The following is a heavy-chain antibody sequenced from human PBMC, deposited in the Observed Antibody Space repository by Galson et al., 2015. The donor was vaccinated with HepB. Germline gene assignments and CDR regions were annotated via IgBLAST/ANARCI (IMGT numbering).Heavy chain of an antibody. CDR2: IWYDGSNK. V-gene: IGHV3-33*01. CDR1: GFTFSSYG. J-gene: IGHJ6*02. CDR3: ARDTPPLLGGGTRMDV. Sequence: SLRLSCAASGFTFSSYGMHWVRKAPGKGLEWVAVIWYDGSNKYYADSVKGRFTISRENSKNTLYLQMNSLRAEDTAEYYCARDTPPLLGGGTRMDVWGLGTTVTVSS. D-gene: IGHD3-16*01.